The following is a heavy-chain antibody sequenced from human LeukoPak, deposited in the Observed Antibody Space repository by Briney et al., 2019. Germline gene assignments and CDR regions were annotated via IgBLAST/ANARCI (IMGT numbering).Heavy chain of an antibody. CDR2: IIPMFGAA. J-gene: IGHJ4*02. D-gene: IGHD3-22*01. Sequence: SVKVSCKDSGGTFSNYAISRVRQAPGQGLEWMGGIIPMFGAANYAQKFQGRVTIIADKSTSTAYMELSSLKSEDTAVYYCARDVLDYYDRSDYVTWGQGTLVTVSS. CDR1: GGTFSNYA. CDR3: ARDVLDYYDRSDYVT. V-gene: IGHV1-69*06.